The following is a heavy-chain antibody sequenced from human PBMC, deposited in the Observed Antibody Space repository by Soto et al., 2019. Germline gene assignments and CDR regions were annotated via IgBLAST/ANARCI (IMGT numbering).Heavy chain of an antibody. V-gene: IGHV1-8*01. CDR2: MNPNSGDT. D-gene: IGHD3-10*01. Sequence: QVQLVQSGAEVKKPGASVKVSCKASGYTFTSYEINWVRQATGQGLEWMGWMNPNSGDTGYAQKFQGRVTMTRNTSISTAYMELSSLRSEYTAVYYCARGELLWFGELLRWGQGTLVTVSS. CDR1: GYTFTSYE. CDR3: ARGELLWFGELLR. J-gene: IGHJ4*02.